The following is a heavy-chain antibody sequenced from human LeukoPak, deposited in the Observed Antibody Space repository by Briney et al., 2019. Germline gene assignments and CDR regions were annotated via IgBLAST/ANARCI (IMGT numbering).Heavy chain of an antibody. J-gene: IGHJ4*02. D-gene: IGHD5-24*01. CDR1: GYTFTVYY. Sequence: ASVKVSCKASGYTFTVYYLHWVRQAPGHGLGLMGWIDPNTGGTDYAQNFQGRVTLTTDTSITTAYMELSSLTSDDTALYYCARPLSPYQFYFAYWGRGTLVTVSS. V-gene: IGHV1-2*02. CDR3: ARPLSPYQFYFAY. CDR2: IDPNTGGT.